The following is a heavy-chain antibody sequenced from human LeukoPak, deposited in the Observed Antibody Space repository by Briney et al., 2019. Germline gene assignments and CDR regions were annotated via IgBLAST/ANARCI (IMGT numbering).Heavy chain of an antibody. CDR3: AGARHGDYRWDY. J-gene: IGHJ4*02. V-gene: IGHV5-51*01. CDR2: IHSADSNT. D-gene: IGHD4-17*01. Sequence: ESLKISCKDSGYSFTNYWIGWVRQMPGKGLEWMGIIHSADSNTKYSPSFQGQVTTSADKSISTAYLQWSGLKASDTAMYYCAGARHGDYRWDYWGQGTLVTVSS. CDR1: GYSFTNYW.